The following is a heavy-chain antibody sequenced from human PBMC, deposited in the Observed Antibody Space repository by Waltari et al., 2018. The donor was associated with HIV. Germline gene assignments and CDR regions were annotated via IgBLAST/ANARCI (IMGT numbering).Heavy chain of an antibody. CDR1: GGPTTTNNW. CDR2: IHHTGST. Sequence: VQVQDSGPGRIKPSQTLSLTCAVSGGPTTTNNWWTWVRQSPGKGLEWIGEIHHTGSTNYKPSLKNRVSIVVDKSKNQFSLKLNSVTAADTAIYYCARAEETDGAFDIWGQGTMVTVSS. V-gene: IGHV4-4*02. J-gene: IGHJ3*02. CDR3: ARAEETDGAFDI.